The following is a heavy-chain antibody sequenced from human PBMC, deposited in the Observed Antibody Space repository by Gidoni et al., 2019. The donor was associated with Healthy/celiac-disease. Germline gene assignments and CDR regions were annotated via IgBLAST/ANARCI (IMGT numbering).Heavy chain of an antibody. CDR1: GGSISSYY. J-gene: IGHJ5*02. D-gene: IGHD6-13*01. Sequence: QVQLQESGPGLVKPSETLSLTCTVSGGSISSYYWSWIRPPPGKGLEWIGYIYYSGSTNYNPSLKSRVTISVDTSKNQFSLKLSSVTAADTAVYYCARHGCQQGCRKTAAGLFDPWGQGTLVTVSS. CDR2: IYYSGST. V-gene: IGHV4-59*08. CDR3: ARHGCQQGCRKTAAGLFDP.